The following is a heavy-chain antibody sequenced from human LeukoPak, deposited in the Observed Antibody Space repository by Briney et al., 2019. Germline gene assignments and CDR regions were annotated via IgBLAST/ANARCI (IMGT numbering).Heavy chain of an antibody. V-gene: IGHV3-30*04. CDR1: GVTFSSYA. CDR2: ISYDGSNK. J-gene: IGHJ4*02. CDR3: ARDWGSYGDYGYYFDY. D-gene: IGHD4-17*01. Sequence: GGSLRLSCAASGVTFSSYAMHWVRQAPGKGLEWVAVISYDGSNKYYADSVKGRFTISRDNSKSTLYLQMNSLRAEDTAVYYCARDWGSYGDYGYYFDYWGQGTLVTVSS.